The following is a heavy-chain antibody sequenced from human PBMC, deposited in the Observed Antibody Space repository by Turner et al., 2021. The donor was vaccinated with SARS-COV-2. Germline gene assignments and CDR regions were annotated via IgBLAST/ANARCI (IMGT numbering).Heavy chain of an antibody. CDR1: GFTFSNYG. J-gene: IGHJ4*02. CDR3: AKQGGGYSYGYSYFDY. Sequence: QVQLVESGGGVVQPGRSLRLSCAASGFTFSNYGMHCVRQAPGKGLEWVAVISYDGSNKYYADSVKGRFTISRDNSKNTLYLQMNSLRAEDTAVYYCAKQGGGYSYGYSYFDYWGQGTLVTVSS. CDR2: ISYDGSNK. V-gene: IGHV3-30*18. D-gene: IGHD5-18*01.